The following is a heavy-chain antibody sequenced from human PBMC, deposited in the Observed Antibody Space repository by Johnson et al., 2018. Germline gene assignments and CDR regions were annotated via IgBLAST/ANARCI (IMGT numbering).Heavy chain of an antibody. V-gene: IGHV3-30*03. CDR2: ISYDGSNE. J-gene: IGHJ1*01. CDR3: VSASGITYPYFQH. D-gene: IGHD3-10*01. Sequence: QVQLVQSGGGVVQPGRSLRLSCAASGFTFSSYGMHWVRQAPGKGLEWVAVISYDGSNEYYAESVKGRFTISRDNSKNTLYLQMNSLKTEDTAVYYCVSASGITYPYFQHWGQGSLVTVSS. CDR1: GFTFSSYG.